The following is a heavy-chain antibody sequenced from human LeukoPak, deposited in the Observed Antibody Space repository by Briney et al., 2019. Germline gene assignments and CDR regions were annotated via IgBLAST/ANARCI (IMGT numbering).Heavy chain of an antibody. D-gene: IGHD3-22*01. V-gene: IGHV3-30-3*01. J-gene: IGHJ4*02. Sequence: GRSLRLSCAASGFTFSSYAMHWVRQARGKGLEWVAVISYDGSNKYYADSVKGRFTISRDNSKNTLYLQMNSLRAEDTAVYYCARERDYDSSGYAFYFDYWGQGTLVTVSS. CDR2: ISYDGSNK. CDR3: ARERDYDSSGYAFYFDY. CDR1: GFTFSSYA.